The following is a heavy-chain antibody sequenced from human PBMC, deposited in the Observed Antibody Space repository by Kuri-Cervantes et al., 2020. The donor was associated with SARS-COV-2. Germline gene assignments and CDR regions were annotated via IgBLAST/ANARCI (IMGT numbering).Heavy chain of an antibody. CDR3: ARLPALPWYFDY. CDR2: IYHSGSI. V-gene: IGHV4-38-2*01. Sequence: SQTLSLTCAVSGYSISSGYYWGWIRQPPGKGLEWIGSIYHSGSIYYNPSLKSRVTISVDTSKNQFSLKLSSVTAADTAVYYCARLPALPWYFDYWGQGTLVTVSS. CDR1: GYSISSGYY. J-gene: IGHJ4*02.